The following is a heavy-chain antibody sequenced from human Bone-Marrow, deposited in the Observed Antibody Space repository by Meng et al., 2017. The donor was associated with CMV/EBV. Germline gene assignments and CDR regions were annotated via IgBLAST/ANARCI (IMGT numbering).Heavy chain of an antibody. J-gene: IGHJ4*02. CDR3: ARAQALQWLRSKGVFDY. Sequence: GGSLRLSCAASGFTFSIYSMNWVRQAPGKGLEWVSYISSSSSTIYYADSVKGRFTISRDNAKNSLYLQMNSLRAEDTAVYYCARAQALQWLRSKGVFDYWGQGTLVTVSS. D-gene: IGHD5-12*01. V-gene: IGHV3-48*04. CDR2: ISSSSSTI. CDR1: GFTFSIYS.